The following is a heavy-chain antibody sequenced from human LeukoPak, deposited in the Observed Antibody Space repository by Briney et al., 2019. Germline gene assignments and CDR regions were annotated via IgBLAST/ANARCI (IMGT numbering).Heavy chain of an antibody. CDR1: GGSISSGDYY. Sequence: SETLSLTCTVSGGSISSGDYYWSWIRQHPGKGLEWIGYIYYSGSTFYSPSLKSRVTISVDTSKDRFSLRLSSVTAADTAVYYCARNMIRGASYLDYWGQGTLVTVSS. V-gene: IGHV4-31*03. CDR2: IYYSGST. D-gene: IGHD3-10*01. J-gene: IGHJ4*02. CDR3: ARNMIRGASYLDY.